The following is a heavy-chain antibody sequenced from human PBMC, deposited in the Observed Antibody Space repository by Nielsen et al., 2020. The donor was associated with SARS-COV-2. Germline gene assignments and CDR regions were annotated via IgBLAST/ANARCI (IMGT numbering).Heavy chain of an antibody. J-gene: IGHJ4*02. V-gene: IGHV6-1*01. CDR1: GDSVSSSSAA. CDR3: ARHSRPADFDY. D-gene: IGHD6-19*01. Sequence: SETLSLTCAISGDSVSSSSAAWNWLRQSPSRGLEWLGRTYYRSKWYNDYAVSVKSRITINPDTSKNQFSLHLNSVTPEDTAVYYCARHSRPADFDYWGQGTLVTVSS. CDR2: TYYRSKWYN.